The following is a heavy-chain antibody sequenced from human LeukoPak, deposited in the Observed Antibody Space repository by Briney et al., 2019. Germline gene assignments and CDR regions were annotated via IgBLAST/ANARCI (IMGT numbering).Heavy chain of an antibody. CDR2: VSGSGSYT. V-gene: IGHV3-23*01. J-gene: IGHJ4*02. CDR1: GFTFSTYV. D-gene: IGHD3-3*01. Sequence: PGGSLRLSCAASGFTFSTYVMSWVRQAPGKGLEWVSAVSGSGSYTYYADSVKGRFTISRDNSKNTLYLQMNSLRAEDTAIYYCASAYDFWSGHYTGGGATYWGQGTLVTVSS. CDR3: ASAYDFWSGHYTGGGATY.